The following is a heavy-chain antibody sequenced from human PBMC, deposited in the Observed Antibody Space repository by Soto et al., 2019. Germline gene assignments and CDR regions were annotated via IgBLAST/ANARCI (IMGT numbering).Heavy chain of an antibody. D-gene: IGHD6-13*01. CDR3: AKDQGSSWYEIDY. V-gene: IGHV3-21*04. J-gene: IGHJ4*02. CDR2: ISSGSSYI. CDR1: GFTFNTYT. Sequence: GGSLRLSCGASGFTFNTYTMNWVRQAPGKGLEWVSSISSGSSYIYYADSVKGRFTISRDNAKNSLYLQMNSLRAEDTAVYYCAKDQGSSWYEIDYWGQGTLVTVSS.